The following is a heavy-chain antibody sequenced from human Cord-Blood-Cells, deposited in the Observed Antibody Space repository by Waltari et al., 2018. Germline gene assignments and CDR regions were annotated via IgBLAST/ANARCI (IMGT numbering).Heavy chain of an antibody. V-gene: IGHV4-39*01. Sequence: QLQLQESGPGLVKPSATLSLTCTVSGGSISSSSYYWGWIRQPPGKGLEWLGSIYYSGSTYYNPSLKSRVTISVDTSKNQFSLKLSSVTAADTAVYYCARGFAFFDYWGQGTLVTVSS. CDR1: GGSISSSSYY. J-gene: IGHJ4*02. CDR3: ARGFAFFDY. D-gene: IGHD2-21*01. CDR2: IYYSGST.